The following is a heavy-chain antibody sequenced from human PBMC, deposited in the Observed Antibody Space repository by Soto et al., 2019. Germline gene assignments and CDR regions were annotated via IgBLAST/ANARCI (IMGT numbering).Heavy chain of an antibody. J-gene: IGHJ6*01. CDR1: RDSFTGYY. CDR2: INPDSGRT. Sequence: ASWKECCKAPRDSFTGYYLQWLRRAPGQGLEWMGYINPDSGRTRYAQKFQGTVTMTRDTSITTAYLELSSLKYDDSAIFYCALSFSQTNIDVWGQGTTVTVSS. CDR3: ALSFSQTNIDV. V-gene: IGHV1-2*02.